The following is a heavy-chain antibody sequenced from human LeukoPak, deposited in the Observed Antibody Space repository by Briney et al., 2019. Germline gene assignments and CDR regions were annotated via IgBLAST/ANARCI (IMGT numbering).Heavy chain of an antibody. Sequence: PGGSLRLSCAASGFTFSDYYMSWIRQAPGKGLEWVSYISSSGSTIYYADSVKGRFTISRDNSKNTLYLQMNSLRAEDTAVYYCARAGSLMGATDAFDIWGQGTMVTVSS. CDR2: ISSSGSTI. CDR3: ARAGSLMGATDAFDI. D-gene: IGHD1-26*01. V-gene: IGHV3-11*04. CDR1: GFTFSDYY. J-gene: IGHJ3*02.